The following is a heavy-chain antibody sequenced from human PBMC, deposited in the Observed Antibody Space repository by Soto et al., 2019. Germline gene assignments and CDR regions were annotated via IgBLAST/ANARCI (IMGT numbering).Heavy chain of an antibody. CDR1: GDSVSSNSAA. V-gene: IGHV6-1*01. Sequence: SQTLSLTCAISGDSVSSNSAAWNWIRQSPSRGLEWLGRTYYRSKWYNDYAVSVKSRITINPDTSKNQFSLQLNSATPEDTAVYYCARVPEGCSGGSCYSFDYWGQGTLVTVSS. CDR3: ARVPEGCSGGSCYSFDY. CDR2: TYYRSKWYN. D-gene: IGHD2-15*01. J-gene: IGHJ4*02.